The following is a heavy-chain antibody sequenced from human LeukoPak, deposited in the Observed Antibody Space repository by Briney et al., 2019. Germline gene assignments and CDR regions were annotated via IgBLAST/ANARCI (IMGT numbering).Heavy chain of an antibody. CDR3: ARMPYDILTGENIAGYYYYGMDV. D-gene: IGHD3-9*01. V-gene: IGHV3-74*01. J-gene: IGHJ6*02. Sequence: GGSLRLSCAASGFTFSSYWMHWVRQAPGKGLVWVSRINSDGSSTSYADSVKGRFTISRDNAKNTLYLQMNSLRAEDTAVYYCARMPYDILTGENIAGYYYYGMDVWGQGTTVTVSS. CDR1: GFTFSSYW. CDR2: INSDGSST.